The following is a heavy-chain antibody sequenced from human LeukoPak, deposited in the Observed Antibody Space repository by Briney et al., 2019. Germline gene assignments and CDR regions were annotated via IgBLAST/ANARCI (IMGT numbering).Heavy chain of an antibody. D-gene: IGHD6-13*01. CDR1: GGTFSSYA. CDR2: IIPIFGTA. V-gene: IGHV1-69*05. Sequence: SVKVSCKASGGTFSSYAISWVRQAPGQGLEWMGGIIPIFGTANYAQKFQGRVTITTDESTSTAYMELSSLRSEDAAVYYCARWSSSWYFDYYYYYGMDVWGQGTTVTVSS. J-gene: IGHJ6*02. CDR3: ARWSSSWYFDYYYYYGMDV.